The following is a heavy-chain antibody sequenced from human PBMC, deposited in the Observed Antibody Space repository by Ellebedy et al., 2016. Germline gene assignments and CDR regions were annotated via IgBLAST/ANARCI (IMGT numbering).Heavy chain of an antibody. J-gene: IGHJ5*02. Sequence: SETLSLTXTVSAYSISSGGYSWTWIRQPPGKGLEWIGYIYYSASTYYNPSLKSRVTMSVDRSKNQFSLQLSSVTAADTAVYYCARGHYYGSGTWRGNSFDPWGQGTLVTVSS. D-gene: IGHD3-10*01. V-gene: IGHV4-30-2*01. CDR3: ARGHYYGSGTWRGNSFDP. CDR2: IYYSAST. CDR1: AYSISSGGYS.